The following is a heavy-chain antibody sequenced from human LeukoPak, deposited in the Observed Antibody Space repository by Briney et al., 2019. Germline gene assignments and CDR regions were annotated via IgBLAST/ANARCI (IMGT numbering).Heavy chain of an antibody. V-gene: IGHV4-4*07. CDR1: GGSISSYY. Sequence: SETLSLTCTVSGGSISSYYWIWIRQPAGKGLEWIGRIYTSGRTNYNPSLKSRVTMSVDTSKNQFSLKLSSVTAADTAVYYCASESGWYSLSVFDYWGQGTLVTVSS. D-gene: IGHD6-19*01. CDR3: ASESGWYSLSVFDY. J-gene: IGHJ4*02. CDR2: IYTSGRT.